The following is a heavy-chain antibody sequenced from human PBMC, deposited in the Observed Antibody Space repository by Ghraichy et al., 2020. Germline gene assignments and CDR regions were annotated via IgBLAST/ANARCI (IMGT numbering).Heavy chain of an antibody. CDR1: GGSVSSGRYC. CDR3: ARFSDLGDWYFDL. V-gene: IGHV4-61*01. D-gene: IGHD1-26*01. CDR2: IYYSGST. J-gene: IGHJ2*01. Sequence: ETLSLTCTVSGGSVSSGRYCWSWIRQPPGMGLEWIGYIYYSGSTNYNPSLKSRVTISVDTSKNQFSLKLSSVTAADTAVYYCARFSDLGDWYFDLWGRGTLVTVSS.